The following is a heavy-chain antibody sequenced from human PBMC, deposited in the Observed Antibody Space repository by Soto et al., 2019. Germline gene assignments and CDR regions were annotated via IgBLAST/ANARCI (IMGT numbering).Heavy chain of an antibody. D-gene: IGHD3-3*01. J-gene: IGHJ4*02. CDR2: ISAYNGNT. Sequence: ASVKVSCKASGYTFTSYGISWVRQAPGQGLERKGWISAYNGNTNYAQKLQGRVTMTTDTSTSTAYMELRSLRSDDTAVYYCARVPVLRFLEWLRSDFDYWGQGTLVTVSS. V-gene: IGHV1-18*01. CDR3: ARVPVLRFLEWLRSDFDY. CDR1: GYTFTSYG.